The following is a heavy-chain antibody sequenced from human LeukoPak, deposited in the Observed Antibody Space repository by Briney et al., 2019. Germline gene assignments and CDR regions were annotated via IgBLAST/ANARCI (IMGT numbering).Heavy chain of an antibody. CDR3: AKDLDPYYYDSSGYYYSFDH. CDR2: ISGSGGST. D-gene: IGHD3-22*01. Sequence: GGSLRLSCAASGFTFSSYAMSWVRQAPGKGLEWVSAISGSGGSTYYADSVKGRFTISRDNSKNTLYLQMNSLRAEDTAVYYCAKDLDPYYYDSSGYYYSFDHWGQGTLVTVSS. V-gene: IGHV3-23*01. CDR1: GFTFSSYA. J-gene: IGHJ4*02.